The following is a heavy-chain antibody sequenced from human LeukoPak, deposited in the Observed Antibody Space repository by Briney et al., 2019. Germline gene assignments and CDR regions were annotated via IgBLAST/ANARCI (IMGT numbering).Heavy chain of an antibody. CDR3: ARGGNAAAGLFKNYYYYMDV. J-gene: IGHJ6*03. CDR1: GGSFSGYY. D-gene: IGHD6-13*01. Sequence: PSETLSLTCAVYGGSFSGYYWSWIRQPPGKGLEWIGEINHSGSTNYNPSLKSRVTISVDTSKNQFSLKLSSVPAADTAVYYCARGGNAAAGLFKNYYYYMDVWGKGTTVTVSS. V-gene: IGHV4-34*01. CDR2: INHSGST.